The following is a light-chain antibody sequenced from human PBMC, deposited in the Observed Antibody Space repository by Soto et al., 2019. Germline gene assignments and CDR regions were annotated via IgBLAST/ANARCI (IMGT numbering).Light chain of an antibody. CDR2: EDS. V-gene: IGLV2-23*01. J-gene: IGLJ3*02. CDR1: SSDVGSYNL. Sequence: QSALTQPASVSGSPGQSITISCTGTSSDVGSYNLVSWYQQHPGKAPKLMIYEDSKRPSGVSNRFSGFKSGNTASLTISGLQAEDEADYYCCSYAGSSTWVFGGGTKLTVL. CDR3: CSYAGSSTWV.